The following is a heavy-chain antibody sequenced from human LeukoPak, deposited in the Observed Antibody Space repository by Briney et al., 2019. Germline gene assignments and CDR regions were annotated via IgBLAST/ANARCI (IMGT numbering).Heavy chain of an antibody. V-gene: IGHV4-59*08. CDR1: GGSISSYY. CDR3: ARLTPDYGERGY. Sequence: SETLSLTCTVSGGSISSYYWSWIRQPPGKGLEWIGYIYYSGSTNYNPSLKSRVTISVDTSKNQFSLKLSSVTAADTAVYYCARLTPDYGERGYWGQGTLVTVSS. J-gene: IGHJ4*02. CDR2: IYYSGST. D-gene: IGHD4-17*01.